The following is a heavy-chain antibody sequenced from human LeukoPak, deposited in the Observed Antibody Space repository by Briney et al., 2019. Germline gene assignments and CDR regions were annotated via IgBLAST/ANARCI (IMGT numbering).Heavy chain of an antibody. Sequence: PGRSLRLSCAASGFTFSSYGMHWVRQAPGKGLEWVAVIWYDGSNKYYADSVKGRFTISRGNSKNTLYLQMNSLRAEDTAVYYCARYSSSWYYFDYWGQGTLVTVSS. D-gene: IGHD6-13*01. J-gene: IGHJ4*02. CDR1: GFTFSSYG. V-gene: IGHV3-33*01. CDR3: ARYSSSWYYFDY. CDR2: IWYDGSNK.